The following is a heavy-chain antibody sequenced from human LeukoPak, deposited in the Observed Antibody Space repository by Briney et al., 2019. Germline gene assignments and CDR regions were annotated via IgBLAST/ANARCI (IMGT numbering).Heavy chain of an antibody. Sequence: PGGSLRLSCAASGFTFSTYAMSWVRQAPGKGLEWVSGISDSDSGTYYADSVKGRFTISRDNSKYTLFLQMNSLTAEDTAIYYCAKEGGSFLTWFDSWGQGSLVTVSS. D-gene: IGHD2-15*01. CDR1: GFTFSTYA. V-gene: IGHV3-23*01. CDR3: AKEGGSFLTWFDS. CDR2: ISDSDSGT. J-gene: IGHJ5*01.